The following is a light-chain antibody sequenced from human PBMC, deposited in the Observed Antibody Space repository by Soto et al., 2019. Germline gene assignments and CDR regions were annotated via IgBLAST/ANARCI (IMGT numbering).Light chain of an antibody. CDR3: QQGSTTPIT. Sequence: DIQMTQSPSSLSASVGDRVTITCRASQSISSFLTWYQQKAGKAPKLLIYAASSLQSGVPSRFSGSGSGTDFTLSISSLQPEDFSTYYCQQGSTTPITFGLGTRLEIK. CDR2: AAS. J-gene: IGKJ5*01. V-gene: IGKV1-39*01. CDR1: QSISSF.